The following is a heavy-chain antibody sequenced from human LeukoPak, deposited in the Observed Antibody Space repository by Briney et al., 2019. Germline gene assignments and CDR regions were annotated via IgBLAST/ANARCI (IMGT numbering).Heavy chain of an antibody. CDR2: IDPSDSYT. CDR3: ARVFILTGYYISYYFDY. D-gene: IGHD3-9*01. Sequence: GESLKISCKGSGSIFTSYWISGVRQMPGKGLEWMGRIDPSDSYTNYSPSFQGHVTISADKSISTAYLQWSSLKASDTAMYYCARVFILTGYYISYYFDYWGQGTLVTVSS. V-gene: IGHV5-10-1*01. J-gene: IGHJ4*02. CDR1: GSIFTSYW.